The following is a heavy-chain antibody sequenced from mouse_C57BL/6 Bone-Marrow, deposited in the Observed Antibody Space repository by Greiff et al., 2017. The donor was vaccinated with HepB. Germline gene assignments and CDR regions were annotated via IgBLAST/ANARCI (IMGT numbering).Heavy chain of an antibody. CDR1: GFTFSDFY. Sequence: EVKLMESGGGLVQSGRSLRLSCATSGFTFSDFYMEWVRQAPGKGLEWIAASRNKANDYTTEYSASVKGRFIVSRDTSQSILYLQMNALRAEDTAIYYCARDFDYDGYYAFDVWGTGTTVTVSS. D-gene: IGHD2-3*01. J-gene: IGHJ1*03. V-gene: IGHV7-1*01. CDR2: SRNKANDYTT. CDR3: ARDFDYDGYYAFDV.